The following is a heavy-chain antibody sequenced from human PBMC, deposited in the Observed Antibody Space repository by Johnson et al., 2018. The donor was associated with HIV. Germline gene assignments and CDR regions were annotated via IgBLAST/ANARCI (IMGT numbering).Heavy chain of an antibody. V-gene: IGHV3-66*01. CDR3: ARAGYLDAFDI. CDR2: IYSGGMT. D-gene: IGHD5-18*01. J-gene: IGHJ3*02. Sequence: VQLVESGGGLVQPGGSLRLSCAASGFTVNSNYMSWVRQAPGKGLEWVSVIYSGGMTYYADSVKGRFTISRENSKNTLYLQMNSLRAEDTAVYYCARAGYLDAFDIWGQGTMVTVSS. CDR1: GFTVNSNY.